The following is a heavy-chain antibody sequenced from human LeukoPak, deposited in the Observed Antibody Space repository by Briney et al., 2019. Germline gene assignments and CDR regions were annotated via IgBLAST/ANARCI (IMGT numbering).Heavy chain of an antibody. Sequence: GGSLRLSCAASGFTFASPGMSWVRQAPGKGLEWISGISNSGFSTYYADSVKGRFTISRDNSKSTLFLQMNSLRVEDTAIYYCARRTTAPDYWGQGTQVTVSS. CDR3: ARRTTAPDY. J-gene: IGHJ4*02. D-gene: IGHD1-1*01. CDR2: ISNSGFST. V-gene: IGHV3-23*01. CDR1: GFTFASPG.